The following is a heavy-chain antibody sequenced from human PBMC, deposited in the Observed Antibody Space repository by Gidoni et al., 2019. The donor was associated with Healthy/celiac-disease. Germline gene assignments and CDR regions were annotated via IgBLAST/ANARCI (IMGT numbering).Heavy chain of an antibody. Sequence: QLQLQESGPGLVKPSETLSLTCTVSGGSISSSSYYWGWIRQPPGKGLEWIGSIYYSGSTYYNPSLKSRVTISVDTSKNQFSLKLSSVTAADTAVYYCARQISSSWYVYYFDYWGQGTLVTVSS. J-gene: IGHJ4*02. CDR2: IYYSGST. CDR3: ARQISSSWYVYYFDY. V-gene: IGHV4-39*01. D-gene: IGHD6-13*01. CDR1: GGSISSSSYY.